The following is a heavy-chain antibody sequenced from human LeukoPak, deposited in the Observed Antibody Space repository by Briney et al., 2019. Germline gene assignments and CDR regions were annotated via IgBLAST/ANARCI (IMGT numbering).Heavy chain of an antibody. V-gene: IGHV3-48*01. CDR3: ARGNYYDSSGYTSLDY. CDR2: ISSSSSTI. D-gene: IGHD3-22*01. Sequence: GGSLRLSCAASGFTFSNAWMSWVRQAPGKGLEWVSYISSSSSTIYYANSVEGRFTISRDNAKNSLYLQMNSLRAEDTAVYYCARGNYYDSSGYTSLDYWGQGTLVTVSS. J-gene: IGHJ4*02. CDR1: GFTFSNAW.